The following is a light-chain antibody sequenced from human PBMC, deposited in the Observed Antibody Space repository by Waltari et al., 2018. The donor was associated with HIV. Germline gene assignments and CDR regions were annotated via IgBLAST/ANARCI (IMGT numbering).Light chain of an antibody. CDR2: KAS. CDR1: QSINRW. J-gene: IGKJ1*01. Sequence: DIQMTQSPSTLSASVGQRVTITCRASQSINRWLAWYQQKPGNAPKLLIYKASILEDGVPSRFSGSGSGTEFTLAIDSLQPDDFATYFCQQYHTFSRTFGQGTKVEVK. V-gene: IGKV1-5*03. CDR3: QQYHTFSRT.